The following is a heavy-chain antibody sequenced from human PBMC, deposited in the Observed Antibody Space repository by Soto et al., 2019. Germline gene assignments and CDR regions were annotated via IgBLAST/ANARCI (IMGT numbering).Heavy chain of an antibody. Sequence: SETLSLTCTVSGASSSGFYWSWIRKSAGKGLEWIGRIYATGTTDYNPSIKSRVMMSVDTSKKQFSLKLRSVTAEDTAVYYCVREGTKTVRDWYDPWGQGISVTVSS. CDR2: IYATGTT. V-gene: IGHV4-4*07. D-gene: IGHD1-1*01. CDR3: VREGTKTVRDWYDP. J-gene: IGHJ5*02. CDR1: GASSSGFY.